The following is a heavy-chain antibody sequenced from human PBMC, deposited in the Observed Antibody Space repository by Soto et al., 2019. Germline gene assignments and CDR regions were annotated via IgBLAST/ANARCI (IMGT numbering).Heavy chain of an antibody. CDR3: ARTPWTTVTTFWFDP. CDR2: IYYSGST. D-gene: IGHD4-17*01. CDR1: GGSISSYY. Sequence: PSETLSLTCTVSGGSISSYYWSWIRQPPGKGLEWIGYIYYSGSTNYNPSLKSRVTISVDTSKNQFSLKLSSVTAADTAVYYCARTPWTTVTTFWFDPWGQGTLVTVSS. J-gene: IGHJ5*02. V-gene: IGHV4-59*01.